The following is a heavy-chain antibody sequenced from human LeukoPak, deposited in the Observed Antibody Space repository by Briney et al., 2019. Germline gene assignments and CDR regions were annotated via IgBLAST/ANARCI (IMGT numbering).Heavy chain of an antibody. CDR1: GGSISSGDYS. Sequence: SETLSLTCAVSGGSISSGDYSWSWIRQPPGEGLEWIGFIYNSGNTCYNPSLKSRVTISVDTSKNHFSLKLSSVTAADTALYFCARADYSSSWSHYYYYMDVWGTGTTVTVSS. J-gene: IGHJ6*03. CDR3: ARADYSSSWSHYYYYMDV. D-gene: IGHD6-13*01. CDR2: IYNSGNT. V-gene: IGHV4-30-4*07.